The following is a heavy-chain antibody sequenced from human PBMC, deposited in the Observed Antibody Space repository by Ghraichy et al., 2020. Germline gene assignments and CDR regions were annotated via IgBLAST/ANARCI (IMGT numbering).Heavy chain of an antibody. D-gene: IGHD6-13*01. Sequence: SETLSLTCTVPGGPINNYYWSWIRQPPGKGPEWIGYIAYTGSTNYNPSLKSRVTISVDMSTNHFSLKLRSVTAADTAVYYCARSVWSSSWYDWFDPWGQGILVTVSS. CDR3: ARSVWSSSWYDWFDP. CDR2: IAYTGST. J-gene: IGHJ5*02. CDR1: GGPINNYY. V-gene: IGHV4-59*01.